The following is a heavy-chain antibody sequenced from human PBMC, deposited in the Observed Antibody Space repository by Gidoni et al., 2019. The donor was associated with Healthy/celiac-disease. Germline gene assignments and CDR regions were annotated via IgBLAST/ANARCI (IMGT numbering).Heavy chain of an antibody. V-gene: IGHV4-34*01. Sequence: QVQLQQWGAGLLKPSETLSLTCAVYGGSFSGYYWIWIRQPPGKGLEWIGEINHSGITNYNPSLKSRVTISVDTSKNQFSLKLSSGTAADTAVYYCARDSYCSGGSCYLYYYYGMDVWGQGTTVTVSS. CDR1: GGSFSGYY. CDR2: INHSGIT. J-gene: IGHJ6*02. D-gene: IGHD2-15*01. CDR3: ARDSYCSGGSCYLYYYYGMDV.